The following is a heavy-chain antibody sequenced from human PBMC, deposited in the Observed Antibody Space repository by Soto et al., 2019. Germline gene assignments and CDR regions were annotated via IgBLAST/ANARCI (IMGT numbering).Heavy chain of an antibody. CDR3: ARISFVDSDGYVNGGLAV. CDR2: FYHSGNS. V-gene: IGHV4-59*01. Sequence: SETLSLTCSVSGGSIKSYYWSWIRQSPEKGLEWIGYFYHSGNSNYNPSLKSRVTISVDTSKNQLSLSLSSVTAADTAVYFCARISFVDSDGYVNGGLAVWGQGTTVTVPS. D-gene: IGHD3-16*01. J-gene: IGHJ6*02. CDR1: GGSIKSYY.